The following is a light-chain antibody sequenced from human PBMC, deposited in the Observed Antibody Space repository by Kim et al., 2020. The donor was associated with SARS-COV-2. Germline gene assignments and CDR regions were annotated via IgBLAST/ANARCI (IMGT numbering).Light chain of an antibody. Sequence: DIQMTQSPSSLSASVGDRVTITCRASQSISSYLSWYQQKPGKAPNLLIYAASSLQSGVPSRFSGSGSGTDFTLTINSLQPEDFATYYCQQSYSTPLTFGGGTKLEI. J-gene: IGKJ4*01. V-gene: IGKV1-39*01. CDR3: QQSYSTPLT. CDR1: QSISSY. CDR2: AAS.